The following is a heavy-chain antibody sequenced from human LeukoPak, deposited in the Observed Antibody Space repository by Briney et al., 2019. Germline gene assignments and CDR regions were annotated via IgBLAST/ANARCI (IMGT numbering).Heavy chain of an antibody. J-gene: IGHJ4*02. V-gene: IGHV3-21*01. CDR2: ISSSSSYI. Sequence: GGSLRLSCAASGFTFSSYSMNWVRQAPGEGLEWVSSISSSSSYIYYADSVKGRFTISRDNAKNSLYLQMSSLRAEDTAVYYCASSYSGWSVYWGQGTLVTVSS. CDR3: ASSYSGWSVY. CDR1: GFTFSSYS. D-gene: IGHD6-19*01.